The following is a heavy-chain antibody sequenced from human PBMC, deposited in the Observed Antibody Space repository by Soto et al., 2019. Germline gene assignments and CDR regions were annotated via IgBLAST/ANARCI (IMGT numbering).Heavy chain of an antibody. CDR1: GGSTSSNTYY. CDR2: VSYSGTT. D-gene: IGHD3-16*01. J-gene: IGHJ4*02. V-gene: IGHV4-39*01. CDR3: TSHVLRGGNDY. Sequence: QLQLQESGPGLVKPSDTLSLTCTVSGGSTSSNTYYWSWIRQPPGKGLEYIGSVSYSGTTYPNPSPRSRVTFSVDTTKNQFPLRLSSVTAADPAVYYCTSHVLRGGNDYWGQGTLVTVSS.